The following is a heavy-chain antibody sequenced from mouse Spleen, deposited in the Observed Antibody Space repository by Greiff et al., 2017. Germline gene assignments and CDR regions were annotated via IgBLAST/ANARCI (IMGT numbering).Heavy chain of an antibody. D-gene: IGHD2-10*02. CDR3: ARGYGNYGAMDY. CDR1: GFSLTSYG. Sequence: QVHVKQSGPGLVQPSQSLSITCTVSGFSLTSYGVHWVRQSPGKGLEWLGVIWSGGSTDYNAAFISRLSISKDNSKSQVFFKMNSLQADDTAIYYCARGYGNYGAMDYWGQGTSVTVSS. CDR2: IWSGGST. J-gene: IGHJ4*01. V-gene: IGHV2-2*01.